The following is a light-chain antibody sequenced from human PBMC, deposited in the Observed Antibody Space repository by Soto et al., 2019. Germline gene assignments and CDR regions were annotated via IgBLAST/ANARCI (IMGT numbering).Light chain of an antibody. Sequence: QSVLTQPASVSGSPGQSITISCTGTSSDVGSYNLVSWYQQQPGKAPKLMINEGTNRPSGVSDRFSGSMSGNTASLTISGLQDEYEADYYCCSYASSSTYVFGTGTKLTVL. CDR1: SSDVGSYNL. CDR3: CSYASSSTYV. J-gene: IGLJ1*01. CDR2: EGT. V-gene: IGLV2-23*01.